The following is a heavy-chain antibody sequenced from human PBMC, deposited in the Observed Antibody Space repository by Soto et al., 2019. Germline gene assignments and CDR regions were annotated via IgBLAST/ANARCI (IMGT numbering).Heavy chain of an antibody. CDR3: AKGPGIAAAGTAYYYYYYMDV. V-gene: IGHV3-9*01. J-gene: IGHJ6*03. D-gene: IGHD6-13*01. CDR2: ISWNSGSI. CDR1: GFTLDDYA. Sequence: GGSLRLSCAASGFTLDDYAMHWVRQAPGKGLEWVSGISWNSGSIGYADSVKGRFTISRDNAKNSLYLQMNSLRAEDTALYYCAKGPGIAAAGTAYYYYYYMDVWGKGTTVTVSS.